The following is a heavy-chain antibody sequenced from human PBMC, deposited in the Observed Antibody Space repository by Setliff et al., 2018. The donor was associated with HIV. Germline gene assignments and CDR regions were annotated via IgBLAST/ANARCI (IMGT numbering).Heavy chain of an antibody. CDR2: MFYRGST. D-gene: IGHD3-10*02. Sequence: PSETLSLTCSVSGGSFNTSSYCWGWIRQPPGKGLEWIGSMFYRGSTYYNPSLKSRVTISVETSKNQFSLKLSSVTAADTAVYYCARDMSPMFPYYFDDWGQGTLVTVLL. CDR1: GGSFNTSSYC. CDR3: ARDMSPMFPYYFDD. J-gene: IGHJ4*02. V-gene: IGHV4-39*07.